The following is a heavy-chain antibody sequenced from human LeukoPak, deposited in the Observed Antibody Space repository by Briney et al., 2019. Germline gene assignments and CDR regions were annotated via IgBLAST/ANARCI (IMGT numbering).Heavy chain of an antibody. J-gene: IGHJ4*02. CDR2: FYVGGAT. D-gene: IGHD6-13*01. CDR3: AKDAAGPEY. V-gene: IGHV3-53*01. Sequence: GGSLRLSCAVSGFSVTNNYMSWVRQAPGKGLERVSVFYVGGATYYADSVKGRFTISRDNSKNTLYLQMNSLRAEDTAVYYCAKDAAGPEYWGQGTLVTVSS. CDR1: GFSVTNNY.